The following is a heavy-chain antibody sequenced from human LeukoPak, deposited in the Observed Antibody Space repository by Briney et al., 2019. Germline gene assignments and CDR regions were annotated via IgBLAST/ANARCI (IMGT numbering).Heavy chain of an antibody. Sequence: GGSLRLSCAASGFTFSSYAMSWVRQAPGKGLEWVANIKQDGSEKYYVDSVKGRFTISRDNAKNSLYLQMNSLRAEDTAVYYCARAREVVPAAFYFDYWGQGTLVTVSP. J-gene: IGHJ4*02. CDR1: GFTFSSYA. D-gene: IGHD2-2*01. CDR3: ARAREVVPAAFYFDY. V-gene: IGHV3-7*01. CDR2: IKQDGSEK.